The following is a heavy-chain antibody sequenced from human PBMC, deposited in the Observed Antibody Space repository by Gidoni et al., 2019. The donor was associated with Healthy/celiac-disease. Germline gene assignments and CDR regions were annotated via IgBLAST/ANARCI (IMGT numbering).Heavy chain of an antibody. D-gene: IGHD1-1*01. Sequence: EVQLVESGGGLVQPGGSLRLSCAASGFTFSSYSMNWVRQAPGKGLEWVSYISSSSSTIYYADSVNGRFTISRDNAKNSLYLQMNSLRAEDTAVYYCARVRTEAYYYYYYMDVWGKGTTVTVSS. J-gene: IGHJ6*03. CDR3: ARVRTEAYYYYYYMDV. V-gene: IGHV3-48*01. CDR2: ISSSSSTI. CDR1: GFTFSSYS.